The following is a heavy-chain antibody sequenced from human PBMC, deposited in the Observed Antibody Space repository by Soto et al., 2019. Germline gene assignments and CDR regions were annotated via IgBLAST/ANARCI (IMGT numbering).Heavy chain of an antibody. CDR2: IYWDDEK. CDR3: VHNFGSDLFFPLIDY. V-gene: IGHV2-5*02. J-gene: IGHJ4*02. Sequence: QITLKESGPTLVKPTRTLSLTCTFSGFSLTTRREAVGWIGQSPGKALEWLALIYWDDEKRYSPSLRSRLTITKDTSKNQVVLTVIDLDPGDTATYFCVHNFGSDLFFPLIDYLGPGKLVSVSS. CDR1: GFSLTTRREA. D-gene: IGHD3-9*01.